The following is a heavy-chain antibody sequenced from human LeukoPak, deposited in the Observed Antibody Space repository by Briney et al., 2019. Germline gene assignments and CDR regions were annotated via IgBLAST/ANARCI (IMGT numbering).Heavy chain of an antibody. J-gene: IGHJ4*02. CDR3: AKGSRSNGYYIDY. V-gene: IGHV3-23*01. Sequence: GGSLRLSCAASGFTFSIYAMTWVRQAPGKGLEWVSAISGSGGSTYYADSVKGRFTISRDNSKNTGYLQLNSLRAEDTAVYYCAKGSRSNGYYIDYWGQGTLVTVSS. CDR1: GFTFSIYA. D-gene: IGHD6-6*01. CDR2: ISGSGGST.